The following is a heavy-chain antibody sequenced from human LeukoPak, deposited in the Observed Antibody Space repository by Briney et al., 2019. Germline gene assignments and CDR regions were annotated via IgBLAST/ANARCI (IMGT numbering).Heavy chain of an antibody. J-gene: IGHJ5*02. D-gene: IGHD2-2*01. Sequence: GGSLRLSCAASGFTFSNYAMTWVRQAPGGGLEWVAFISQSGGRSTDYDDSGRGTFTIFRDNSEDTLYLQMNSLRAEHTAIYHCARDLGCSTSSCRYNWFDPWGQGTLVTVSS. V-gene: IGHV3-23*01. CDR1: GFTFSNYA. CDR2: ISQSGGRST. CDR3: ARDLGCSTSSCRYNWFDP.